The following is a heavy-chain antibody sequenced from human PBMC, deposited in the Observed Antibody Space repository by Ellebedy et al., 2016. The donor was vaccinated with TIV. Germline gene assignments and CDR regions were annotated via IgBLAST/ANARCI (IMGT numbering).Heavy chain of an antibody. V-gene: IGHV3-66*01. J-gene: IGHJ4*02. CDR2: GGYT. D-gene: IGHD5-12*01. CDR1: GFIVSTNH. CDR3: ARSWLPDY. Sequence: PGGSLRLSCTASGFIVSTNHMSWVRQAPGKGLEWVGGYTNYADSVKGRFTISRDNAKNTLYLQMNSLRAEDTAVYYCARSWLPDYWGQGTMVTVSS.